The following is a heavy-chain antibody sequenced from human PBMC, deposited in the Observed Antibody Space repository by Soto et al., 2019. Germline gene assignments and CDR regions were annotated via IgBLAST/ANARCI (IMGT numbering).Heavy chain of an antibody. CDR1: GASIASVDYY. J-gene: IGHJ5*02. Sequence: PSETLSLTCTVSGASIASVDYYWSWIRQHPGKGLEWIGYIYHSGITYYNPSLKSRITTSIDTSKNQFSLKLSSVTDADTAVYYCAKSAEIAVDWFDPWGQGTLVTVSS. CDR3: AKSAEIAVDWFDP. V-gene: IGHV4-31*03. D-gene: IGHD6-13*01. CDR2: IYHSGIT.